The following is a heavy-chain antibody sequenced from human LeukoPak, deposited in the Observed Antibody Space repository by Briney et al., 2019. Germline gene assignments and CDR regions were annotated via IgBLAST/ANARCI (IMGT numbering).Heavy chain of an antibody. V-gene: IGHV3-7*01. Sequence: QPGGSLRLSCAASEFTFSNYWMSWVRQAPGKGLERVAHTNQDGSKNYYVDSVRGRFTISRDNAKNSLYLQMNSLRAEDTAVYYCATTVAGYPDDYLDYWGQGTLATVSS. CDR3: ATTVAGYPDDYLDY. J-gene: IGHJ4*02. D-gene: IGHD6-19*01. CDR1: EFTFSNYW. CDR2: TNQDGSKN.